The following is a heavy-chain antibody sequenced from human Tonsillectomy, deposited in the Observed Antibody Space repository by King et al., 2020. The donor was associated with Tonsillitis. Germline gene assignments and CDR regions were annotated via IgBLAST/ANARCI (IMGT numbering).Heavy chain of an antibody. J-gene: IGHJ5*02. CDR1: GGSFSGYY. D-gene: IGHD3-10*01. Sequence: VQLQQWGVGLLKPSETLSLTCAVYGGSFSGYYWSWIRQPPGKGLEWIGEINHSGSTNYNPSLKSRVTISVDTSKNQFSLKLSSVTAADTAVYYCARGYYYGSGSSRGWFDPWGQGTLVTVSS. V-gene: IGHV4-34*01. CDR2: INHSGST. CDR3: ARGYYYGSGSSRGWFDP.